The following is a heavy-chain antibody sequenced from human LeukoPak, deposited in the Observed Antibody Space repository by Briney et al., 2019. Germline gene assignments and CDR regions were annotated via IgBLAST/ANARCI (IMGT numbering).Heavy chain of an antibody. CDR2: IYTSGST. CDR3: ARGGTYALV. D-gene: IGHD3-16*01. Sequence: PSETLSLTCTVSGGSISSYYWSWIRQPAGKGLGWIGRIYTSGSTNYNPSLKSRVTMSVDTSKNQFSLKLSSVTAADTAVYYCARGGTYALVWGQGTLVTVSS. V-gene: IGHV4-4*07. CDR1: GGSISSYY. J-gene: IGHJ4*02.